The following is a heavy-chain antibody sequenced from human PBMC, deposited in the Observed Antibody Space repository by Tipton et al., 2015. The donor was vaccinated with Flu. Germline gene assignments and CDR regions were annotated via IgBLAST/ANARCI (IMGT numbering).Heavy chain of an antibody. CDR3: ASPPTTD. Sequence: SLRLSCAASGFTVSSNYMSWVRQAPGKGLEWVSVIYSGGSTYYADSVKGRFTISRDNAKNSLYLQMNSLRAEDTAVYYCASPPTTDWGQGTLVTVSS. CDR2: IYSGGST. V-gene: IGHV3-53*01. CDR1: GFTVSSNY. J-gene: IGHJ4*02. D-gene: IGHD4-17*01.